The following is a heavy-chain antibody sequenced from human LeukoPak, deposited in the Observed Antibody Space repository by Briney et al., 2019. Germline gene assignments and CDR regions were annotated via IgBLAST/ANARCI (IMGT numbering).Heavy chain of an antibody. J-gene: IGHJ4*02. Sequence: GGSLRLSCAASGFTFSSYAMHWVRQAPGKGLEWVAVISYDGSNKYYADSVKGRFTISRDNSKNTLYLRMNSLRAEDTAVYYCARSGQQLVVPLDYWGQGTLVAVSS. CDR2: ISYDGSNK. CDR1: GFTFSSYA. V-gene: IGHV3-30-3*01. D-gene: IGHD6-13*01. CDR3: ARSGQQLVVPLDY.